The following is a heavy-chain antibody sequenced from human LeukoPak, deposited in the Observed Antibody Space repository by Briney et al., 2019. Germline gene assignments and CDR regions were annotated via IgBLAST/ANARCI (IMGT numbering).Heavy chain of an antibody. V-gene: IGHV4-4*02. CDR1: GGSISSSNW. J-gene: IGHJ5*02. CDR3: AREDGRGGFDP. Sequence: PSGTLSLTCAVSGGSISSSNWWRWVRQPPGKGLEGIGEIYHSGSTNYNPSLKSRVTISVDKSTNQFSLKLSSVTAADTAVYYCAREDGRGGFDPWGQGTLVTVSS. CDR2: IYHSGST.